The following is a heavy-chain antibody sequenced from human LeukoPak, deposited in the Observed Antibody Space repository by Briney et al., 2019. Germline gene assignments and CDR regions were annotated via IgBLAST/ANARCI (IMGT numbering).Heavy chain of an antibody. CDR2: IWYDGSNK. J-gene: IGHJ6*03. V-gene: IGHV3-33*01. CDR1: GFTFSSYG. CDR3: ARFGSSSLLYYYYMDV. Sequence: PGRSLRLSCAASGFTFSSYGMHWVRQAPGKGLEWVAVIWYDGSNKYYADSVKGRFTISRDNSKNTLYLQMNSLRAEDTAVYYCARFGSSSLLYYYYMDVWGKGTTVTVSS. D-gene: IGHD6-6*01.